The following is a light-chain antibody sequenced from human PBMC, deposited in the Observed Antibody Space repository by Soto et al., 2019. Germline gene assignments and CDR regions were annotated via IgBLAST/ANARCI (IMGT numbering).Light chain of an antibody. J-gene: IGLJ1*01. Sequence: QSAQTQPPSASETPGQRVTISCSGSSSNIGINTVDWFQQLPGTAARLLIYNNNQRPSGVPDRFSGSKSGTSASLAISGLQSEDESDYYCAAWDDSLNGYVFGTGTKVTVL. V-gene: IGLV1-44*01. CDR3: AAWDDSLNGYV. CDR2: NNN. CDR1: SSNIGINT.